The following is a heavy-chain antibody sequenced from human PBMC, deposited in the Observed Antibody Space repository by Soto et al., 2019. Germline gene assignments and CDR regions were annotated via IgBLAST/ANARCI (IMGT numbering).Heavy chain of an antibody. D-gene: IGHD4-4*01. J-gene: IGHJ6*02. V-gene: IGHV3-30*18. CDR3: ANPVRLSVSEHYSNDV. CDR1: GFTFSSYG. Sequence: QVQLVESGGGVVQPGRSLRLSCAASGFTFSSYGMHWVRQAPGKGLERVAVISYDGSNKYYADSVKGRFTISRDNSKKTRYLQMSSLRAEHTTVYYRANPVRLSVSEHYSNDVSCQGGTVTVFS. CDR2: ISYDGSNK.